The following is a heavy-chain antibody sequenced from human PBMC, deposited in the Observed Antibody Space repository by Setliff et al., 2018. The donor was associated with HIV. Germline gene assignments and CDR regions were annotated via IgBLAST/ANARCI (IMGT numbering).Heavy chain of an antibody. V-gene: IGHV4-39*01. CDR2: IYYSGST. J-gene: IGHJ4*02. CDR3: ARSRRYCSGGSCGDSFFDY. Sequence: SETLSLTCTVSGGSISSSSYYWGWIRQPPGKGLEWIGSIYYSGSTYYNPSLKSRVTISVDTSKNQFSLKLSSVTAADTAVYYCARSRRYCSGGSCGDSFFDYWGQGTLVTVSS. CDR1: GGSISSSSYY. D-gene: IGHD2-15*01.